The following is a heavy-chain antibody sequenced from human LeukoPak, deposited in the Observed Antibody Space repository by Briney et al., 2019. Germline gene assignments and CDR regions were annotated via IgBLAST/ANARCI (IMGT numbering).Heavy chain of an antibody. D-gene: IGHD5-24*01. CDR1: GXTVTTNY. J-gene: IGHJ6*02. CDR3: VRMASNYYGMDV. Sequence: GGSLRLSCAASGXTVTTNYMSWVRQAPGKGLEWVSVIYGSGATYYADSAQGRFTVSRDSSKNTLYVQMNSLRDEDTAVYYCVRMASNYYGMDVWGQGTAVTVSS. CDR2: IYGSGAT. V-gene: IGHV3-53*01.